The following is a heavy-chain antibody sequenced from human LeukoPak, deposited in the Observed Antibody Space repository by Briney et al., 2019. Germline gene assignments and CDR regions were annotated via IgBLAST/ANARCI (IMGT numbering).Heavy chain of an antibody. CDR2: INHSGST. V-gene: IGHV4-4*02. Sequence: SETLSLTCAVSGGSISTSNWWSWVRQPPGKGLEWIGEINHSGSTNYNPSLKSRVTISVDTSKNQFSLKLSSVTAADTAVYYCAREDIGFDYWGQGTLVTVSS. J-gene: IGHJ4*02. CDR3: AREDIGFDY. CDR1: GGSISTSNW.